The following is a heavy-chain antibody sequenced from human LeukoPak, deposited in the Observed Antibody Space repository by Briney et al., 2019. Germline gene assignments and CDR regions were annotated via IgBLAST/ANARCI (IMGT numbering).Heavy chain of an antibody. CDR2: ISGSGGST. D-gene: IGHD3-9*01. CDR1: GFTFSSYA. CDR3: AKIGAALTGYWDWFDP. J-gene: IGHJ5*02. Sequence: GGSLRLSCAASGFTFSSYAMSWVRQAPGEGLEWVSAISGSGGSTYYADSVKGRFTISRDNSKNTLYLQMNSLRDEDTAVYYCAKIGAALTGYWDWFDPWGQGTLVTVSS. V-gene: IGHV3-23*01.